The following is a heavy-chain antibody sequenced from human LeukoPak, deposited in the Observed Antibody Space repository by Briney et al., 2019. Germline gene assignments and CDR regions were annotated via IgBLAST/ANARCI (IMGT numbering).Heavy chain of an antibody. J-gene: IGHJ4*02. V-gene: IGHV4-59*12. D-gene: IGHD2-2*01. CDR3: ARGPNCSSTSCYLSEPDY. CDR2: IYYSGST. Sequence: PSETLSLTCTVSGGSISSYYWSWIRQPPGKGLEWIGYIYYSGSTNYNPSLKSRVTISVDTSKNQFSLKLSSVTAADTAVYYCARGPNCSSTSCYLSEPDYWGQGTLVTVSS. CDR1: GGSISSYY.